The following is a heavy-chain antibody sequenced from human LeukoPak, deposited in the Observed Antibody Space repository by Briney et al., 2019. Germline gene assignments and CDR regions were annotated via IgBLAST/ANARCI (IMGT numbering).Heavy chain of an antibody. CDR3: ARRAVYFDY. V-gene: IGHV4-59*01. CDR1: GGSISSYY. CDR2: IYYSGST. Sequence: MPSETLSLTCTVSGGSISSYYWSWLRQPPGKGLEWVGYIYYSGSTNYNPSLKSRVTISVDTSKNQFSLKLSSVTAADTAVYYCARRAVYFDYWGQGTLVSVSS. J-gene: IGHJ4*02.